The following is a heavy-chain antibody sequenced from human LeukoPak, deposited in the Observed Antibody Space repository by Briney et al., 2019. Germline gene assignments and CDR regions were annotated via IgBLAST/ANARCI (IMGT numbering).Heavy chain of an antibody. Sequence: GGSLRLSCAASEFTVSSNYMNWVRQAPGKGLEWVSVIYSGGSTCYADSVKGRFTISRDNAKNSLFLQMNRLRAEDTALYYCARGYSGYDHGNYFDYWGQGTLVTVSS. D-gene: IGHD5-12*01. V-gene: IGHV3-53*01. CDR2: IYSGGST. J-gene: IGHJ4*02. CDR1: EFTVSSNY. CDR3: ARGYSGYDHGNYFDY.